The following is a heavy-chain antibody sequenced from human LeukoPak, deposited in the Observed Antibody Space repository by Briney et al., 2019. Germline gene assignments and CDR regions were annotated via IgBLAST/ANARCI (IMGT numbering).Heavy chain of an antibody. V-gene: IGHV3-33*03. CDR3: ASGYLDYGGNSH. D-gene: IGHD4-23*01. CDR1: GFTFSSYG. CDR2: IWYDGSNK. J-gene: IGHJ4*02. Sequence: GRSLRLSCASSGFTFSSYGMHWVRQAPGKGLEWVAVIWYDGSNKYYADSVKGRFTISRDNAKNTLYLQMNSLGAEDTAVYYCASGYLDYGGNSHWGQGTLVTVSS.